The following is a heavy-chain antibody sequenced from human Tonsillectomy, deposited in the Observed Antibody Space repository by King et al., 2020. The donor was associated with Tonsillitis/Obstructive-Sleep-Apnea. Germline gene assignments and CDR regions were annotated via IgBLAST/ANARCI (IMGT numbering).Heavy chain of an antibody. Sequence: HVQLQQWGAGLLRPSETLSLTCAADGGSFSGYYWSWIRQAPGQGAAWGGEIDQSGSTNYNPSLRSRVTRSVYTSTNHFSLNLRSVTAAETGVYYCARGRQLAGNVCYYMDVWGKGTTVTVSS. V-gene: IGHV4-34*01. CDR2: IDQSGST. D-gene: IGHD3-10*01. CDR1: GGSFSGYY. J-gene: IGHJ6*03. CDR3: ARGRQLAGNVCYYMDV.